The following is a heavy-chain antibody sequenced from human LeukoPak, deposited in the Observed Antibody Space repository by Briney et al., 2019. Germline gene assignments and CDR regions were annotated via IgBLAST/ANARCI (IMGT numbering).Heavy chain of an antibody. CDR2: VDPEDGET. CDR1: GYTFTDYY. Sequence: APVKVSCKVSGYTFTDYYMHWVQQAPGKGLEWMGLVDPEDGETIYAEKFQGRVTITADTSTDTAYMELSSLRSEDTAVYYCATDRSSSPVRSPFDYWGQGTLVTVSS. D-gene: IGHD6-6*01. J-gene: IGHJ4*02. V-gene: IGHV1-69-2*01. CDR3: ATDRSSSPVRSPFDY.